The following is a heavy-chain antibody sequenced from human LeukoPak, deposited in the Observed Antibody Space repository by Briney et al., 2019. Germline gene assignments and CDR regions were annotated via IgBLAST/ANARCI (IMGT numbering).Heavy chain of an antibody. CDR2: IYYSGTT. V-gene: IGHV4-59*08. CDR3: ARQQSSSSWYYDY. Sequence: SETLSLTCTVSGGSISSYYWSWIRQPPGKGLEWIGYIYYSGTTNYNPSLKSRVTISVDTSKNQVSLKLSSVTAADTAVYYCARQQSSSSWYYDYWGQGTLVTVSS. D-gene: IGHD6-13*01. CDR1: GGSISSYY. J-gene: IGHJ4*02.